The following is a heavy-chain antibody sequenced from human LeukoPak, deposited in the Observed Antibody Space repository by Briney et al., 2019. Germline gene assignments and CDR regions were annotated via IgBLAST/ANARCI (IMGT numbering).Heavy chain of an antibody. J-gene: IGHJ2*01. V-gene: IGHV3-48*03. Sequence: GGSLRLSCAASGFTFSSYEMNWVRQAPGKGLEWVSYISSSCSTIYYADSVKGRFTISRDNDKNSLYLQMNSLRAEDTAVYYCARAFLWFGELYVAHWYFDLWGRGTLVTVSS. CDR2: ISSSCSTI. CDR3: ARAFLWFGELYVAHWYFDL. D-gene: IGHD3-10*01. CDR1: GFTFSSYE.